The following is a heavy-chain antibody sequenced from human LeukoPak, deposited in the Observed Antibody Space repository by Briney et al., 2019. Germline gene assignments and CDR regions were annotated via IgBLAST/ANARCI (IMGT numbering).Heavy chain of an antibody. CDR3: AKFSVDIDAFDI. D-gene: IGHD5-12*01. CDR2: ISGSGGST. Sequence: PGGSLRLSCAASGFTFSSYAMSWVRQAPGKGLEWVSAISGSGGSTYYADSVKGRFTISRDNSKNTLYLRMNSLRAEDTAVYYCAKFSVDIDAFDIWGQGTMVTVSS. CDR1: GFTFSSYA. V-gene: IGHV3-23*01. J-gene: IGHJ3*02.